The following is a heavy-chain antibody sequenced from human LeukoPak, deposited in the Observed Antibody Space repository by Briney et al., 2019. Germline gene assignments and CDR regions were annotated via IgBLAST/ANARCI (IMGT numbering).Heavy chain of an antibody. CDR2: ISYDGSNK. V-gene: IGHV3-30*09. CDR1: GFTFSNYP. CDR3: ARDDTAIPYFDY. Sequence: GGSLRLSCAASGFTFSNYPVHWVCQAPGKGLEWVALISYDGSNKYYADSVKGRFAISRDNSKNTLYLQVNSLRSDDTAAYYCARDDTAIPYFDYWGQGTLVTVSS. J-gene: IGHJ4*02. D-gene: IGHD5-18*01.